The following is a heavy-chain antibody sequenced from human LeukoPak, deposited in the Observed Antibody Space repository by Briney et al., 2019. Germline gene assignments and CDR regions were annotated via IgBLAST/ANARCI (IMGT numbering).Heavy chain of an antibody. D-gene: IGHD3-22*01. J-gene: IGHJ4*02. CDR2: IKSKTDGGTT. V-gene: IGHV3-15*01. Sequence: GGSLRLSCAASGFTFSSYAMSWVRQAPGKGLEWVGRIKSKTDGGTTDYAAPVKGRFTISRDDSKNTLYLQMNSLKTEDTAVYYCTTEFTPTYYYDSSGSSNLYYFDYWGQGTLVTVSS. CDR3: TTEFTPTYYYDSSGSSNLYYFDY. CDR1: GFTFSSYA.